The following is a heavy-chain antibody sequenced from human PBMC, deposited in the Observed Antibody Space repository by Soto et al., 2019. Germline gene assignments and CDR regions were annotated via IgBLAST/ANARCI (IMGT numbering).Heavy chain of an antibody. CDR1: GDSASSKSAA. D-gene: IGHD7-27*01. CDR2: TYYRSKWSS. CDR3: ARTGDYRVDY. J-gene: IGHJ4*02. V-gene: IGHV6-1*01. Sequence: SQTLSLTCAISGDSASSKSAAWHWIRQSPSRGLEWLGRTYYRSKWSSNYAVSVKSRITINPDTSKNQFSLQLRSVTPDDTAMYYCARTGDYRVDYWGQGTLVTVSS.